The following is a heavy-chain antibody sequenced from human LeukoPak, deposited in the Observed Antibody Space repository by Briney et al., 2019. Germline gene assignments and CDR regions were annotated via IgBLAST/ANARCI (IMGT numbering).Heavy chain of an antibody. V-gene: IGHV1-18*01. CDR3: AREYIVVVPAAFRTGGPAAAMDV. CDR2: ISAYNGNT. J-gene: IGHJ6*03. D-gene: IGHD2-2*01. Sequence: ASVKVSCKASGYTFTSYGISWVRQAPGQGLAWMGWISAYNGNTNYAQKLQGRVTMTTDTSTSTAYMELRSLRSDDTAVYYCAREYIVVVPAAFRTGGPAAAMDVWGKGTTVTVSS. CDR1: GYTFTSYG.